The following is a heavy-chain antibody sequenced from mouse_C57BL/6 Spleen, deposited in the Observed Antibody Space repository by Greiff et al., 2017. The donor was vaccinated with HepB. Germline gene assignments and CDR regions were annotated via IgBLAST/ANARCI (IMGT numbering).Heavy chain of an antibody. CDR2: IRNKANGYTT. CDR3: ARCRDGSMDY. CDR1: GSTFTDYY. V-gene: IGHV7-3*01. Sequence: EVKLQESGGGLVQPGGSLSLSCAASGSTFTDYYMSWVRQPPGKALEWLGFIRNKANGYTTEYSASMKGRFTISRGNAQSILYLQMIALRAEDSATYYSARCRDGSMDYWGKGTSVTVSS. J-gene: IGHJ4*01.